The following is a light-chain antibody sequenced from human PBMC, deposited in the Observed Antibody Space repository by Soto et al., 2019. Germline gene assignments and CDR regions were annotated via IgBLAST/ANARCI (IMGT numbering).Light chain of an antibody. CDR3: QQHTDWPPIT. Sequence: EIVLTQTPASLSVSPGERATLSCWASQSVNSKVAWYQQKPGQPPRLLIYAASTRATGVPARFSGGGSGTEFILTISILQSEDFAVYYCQQHTDWPPITFGQGTRLEIK. V-gene: IGKV3-15*01. CDR1: QSVNSK. CDR2: AAS. J-gene: IGKJ5*01.